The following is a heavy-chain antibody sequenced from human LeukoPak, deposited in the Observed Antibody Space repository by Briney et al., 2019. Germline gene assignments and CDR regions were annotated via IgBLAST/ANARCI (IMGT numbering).Heavy chain of an antibody. CDR3: AKDSLISSGWSTGWVFDY. Sequence: PGRSLRLSCAVSGFTFSSYAMHWVRQAPGKGLEWVAVILYDGSNKYYADSVKGRFTISRDNSKNTLYVQMNSLRTEDTAVYHCAKDSLISSGWSTGWVFDYWGQGTLVTVSS. CDR2: ILYDGSNK. J-gene: IGHJ4*02. D-gene: IGHD6-19*01. CDR1: GFTFSSYA. V-gene: IGHV3-30-3*01.